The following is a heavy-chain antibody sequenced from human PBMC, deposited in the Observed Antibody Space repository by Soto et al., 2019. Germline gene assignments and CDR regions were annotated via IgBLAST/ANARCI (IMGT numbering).Heavy chain of an antibody. CDR1: GGSFSGYY. CDR3: AREDMITFGGVIVTYYFDY. D-gene: IGHD3-16*02. V-gene: IGHV4-34*01. CDR2: INHSGST. Sequence: SETLSLTCAVYGGSFSGYYWSWIRQPPGKGLEWIGEINHSGSTNYNPSLKSRVTISVDTSKNQFSLQLNSVTPEDTAVYYCAREDMITFGGVIVTYYFDYWGQGTLVTVSS. J-gene: IGHJ4*02.